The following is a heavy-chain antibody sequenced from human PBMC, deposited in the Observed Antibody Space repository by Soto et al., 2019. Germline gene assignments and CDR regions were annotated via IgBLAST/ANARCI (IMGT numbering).Heavy chain of an antibody. CDR3: TTSGQDIVVEKSEDPFDY. J-gene: IGHJ4*02. D-gene: IGHD2-2*01. CDR1: GFTFSNAW. CDR2: IKSKTDGGTT. Sequence: PWGSLRLSCAASGFTFSNAWMAWVCQAPGKGLEWVGRIKSKTDGGTTDYAAPVKGRFTISRDDSKNTLYLQMNSLKTEDTAVYYCTTSGQDIVVEKSEDPFDYWGQGTLVTVSS. V-gene: IGHV3-15*01.